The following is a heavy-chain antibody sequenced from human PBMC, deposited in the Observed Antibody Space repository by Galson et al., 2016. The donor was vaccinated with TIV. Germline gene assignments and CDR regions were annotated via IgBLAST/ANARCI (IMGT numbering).Heavy chain of an antibody. V-gene: IGHV1-3*01. CDR3: ARPPYCGGDCFKYDS. Sequence: SVKVSCKASGYTFSKYGISWVRQAPGQSLEWMGRINAANGHTKYSQRFQGRVTITRDTSTTTSYMELTSLTSEDTAVYYCARPPYCGGDCFKYDSWGQGTLVTVSS. CDR2: INAANGHT. D-gene: IGHD2-21*01. J-gene: IGHJ4*02. CDR1: GYTFSKYG.